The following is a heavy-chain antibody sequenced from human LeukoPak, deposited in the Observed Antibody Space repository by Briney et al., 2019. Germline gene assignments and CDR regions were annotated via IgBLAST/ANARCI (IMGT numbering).Heavy chain of an antibody. CDR3: AIKMAPYLVDY. Sequence: SETLSLTCAVYGGSFSGYYWSWIRQPPGKGLEWIGEINHSGSTNYNPSLKSRVTISVDTSKNQFSLKLSSVTAADTAVYYCAIKMAPYLVDYWGQGTLVTVSS. CDR1: GGSFSGYY. J-gene: IGHJ4*02. V-gene: IGHV4-34*01. CDR2: INHSGST. D-gene: IGHD5-24*01.